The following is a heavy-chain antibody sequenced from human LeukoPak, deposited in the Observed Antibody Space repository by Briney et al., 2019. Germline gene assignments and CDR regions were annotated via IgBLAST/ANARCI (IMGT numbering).Heavy chain of an antibody. V-gene: IGHV3-21*01. CDR1: GFTFSSYS. CDR3: ARDRNLGSQFDY. D-gene: IGHD6-13*01. CDR2: ISSSSSYI. J-gene: IGHJ4*02. Sequence: GGSLRLSCAASGFTFSSYSMNWVRQAPGMGLEWVSSISSSSSYIYYADSVKGRFTISRDNAKNSLYLQMNSLRAEDTAVYYCARDRNLGSQFDYWGQGTLVTVSS.